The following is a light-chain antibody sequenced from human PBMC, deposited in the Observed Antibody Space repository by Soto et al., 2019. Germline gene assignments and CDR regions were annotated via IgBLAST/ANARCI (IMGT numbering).Light chain of an antibody. CDR1: QTISSW. CDR2: KAS. V-gene: IGKV1-5*03. J-gene: IGKJ1*01. CDR3: QHYNSYSEA. Sequence: DIQMTQSPSSVSASVGDRVTITCRASQTISSWLAWYQQKPGKASKLLIYKASTLKSGVPSRFSGSGSGTEFTLTISSLQPDDFATYYCQHYNSYSEAFGQGTKVDIK.